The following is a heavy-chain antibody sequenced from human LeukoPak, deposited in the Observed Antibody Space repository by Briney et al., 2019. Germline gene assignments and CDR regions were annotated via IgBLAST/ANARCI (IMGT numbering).Heavy chain of an antibody. J-gene: IGHJ5*02. D-gene: IGHD5-24*01. CDR1: GYSISSGYY. CDR3: ARFTPQGYGWGGYNRFDP. V-gene: IGHV4-38-2*02. CDR2: IYYSGRT. Sequence: PSETLSLTCTVSGYSISSGYYWGWIRQPPGKGLEWIGYIYYSGRTNYNPSLKSRVTISVDTSKNQFSLNLTSVTAADTAVYYCARFTPQGYGWGGYNRFDPWGQGTLVTVSS.